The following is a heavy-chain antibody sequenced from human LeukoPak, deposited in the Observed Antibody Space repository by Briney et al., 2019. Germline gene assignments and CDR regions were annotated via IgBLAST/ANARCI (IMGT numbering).Heavy chain of an antibody. J-gene: IGHJ4*02. Sequence: GGSLRLSCAASGFTFSSYWMHWVRQVPGKGLEWVSTITGSGGYTYYADSVKGRFTISRDNSKNTLFLRMNSLGAEDTAVYFCAKQSLYDSSGHFHYWGQGTLVTVSS. CDR1: GFTFSSYW. CDR2: ITGSGGYT. CDR3: AKQSLYDSSGHFHY. D-gene: IGHD3-22*01. V-gene: IGHV3-23*01.